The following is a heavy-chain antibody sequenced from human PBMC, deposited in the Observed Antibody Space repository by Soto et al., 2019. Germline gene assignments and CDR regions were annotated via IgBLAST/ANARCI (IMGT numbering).Heavy chain of an antibody. D-gene: IGHD3-3*01. CDR3: ARGGVSTRTFDY. V-gene: IGHV5-51*01. CDR2: IYPSDSDT. CDR1: GYSFTSHW. J-gene: IGHJ4*02. Sequence: GESLKISCRGSGYSFTSHWIGWVRQMPGKGLEWMGIIYPSDSDTRYRPSFQGQVTIPADKSISSAYLQWSSLRASDTAMYYCARGGVSTRTFDYWGQGTPVTVSS.